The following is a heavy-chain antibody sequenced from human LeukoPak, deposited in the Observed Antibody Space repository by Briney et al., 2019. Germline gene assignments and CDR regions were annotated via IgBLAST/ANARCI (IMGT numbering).Heavy chain of an antibody. CDR3: ARGPGAFDI. CDR1: GFMFSSYW. J-gene: IGHJ3*02. V-gene: IGHV3-74*01. Sequence: GGSLRLSCVASGFMFSSYWMNWVRQAPGKGLVWVSRINSDGSSTSYADSVKGRFTISRDNAKNTLFLQMNSLRAEDTAVYYCARGPGAFDIWGQGIMVTVSS. D-gene: IGHD2-2*01. CDR2: INSDGSST.